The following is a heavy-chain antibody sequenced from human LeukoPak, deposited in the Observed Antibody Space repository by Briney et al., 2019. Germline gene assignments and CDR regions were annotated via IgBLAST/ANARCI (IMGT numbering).Heavy chain of an antibody. V-gene: IGHV3-66*02. CDR3: AKDSTHYRVWDDYDSRGLYY. Sequence: PGGSLRLSCAASRFTVSSNYMTWVRQAAGKGVEWVSVIYSGGSTYYADSVKGRFTISRDNSKNTLYLQMNSLRAEDTAVYYCAKDSTHYRVWDDYDSRGLYYWGQGTLVTVSS. J-gene: IGHJ4*01. D-gene: IGHD3-22*01. CDR2: IYSGGST. CDR1: RFTVSSNY.